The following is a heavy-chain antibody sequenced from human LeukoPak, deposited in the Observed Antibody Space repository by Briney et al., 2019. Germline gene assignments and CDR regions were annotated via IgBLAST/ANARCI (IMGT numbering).Heavy chain of an antibody. V-gene: IGHV1-18*01. CDR3: ARTPPAGLYGMDV. D-gene: IGHD6-19*01. Sequence: ASVKVSCKASGYTFTNYGISGVRQAPGQGLEWMGWISAYSDNTNYAQKLQGRVTMTTDTSTSTAYMELRSLRSDDTAVYYCARTPPAGLYGMDVWGQGTTVIVSS. CDR1: GYTFTNYG. CDR2: ISAYSDNT. J-gene: IGHJ6*02.